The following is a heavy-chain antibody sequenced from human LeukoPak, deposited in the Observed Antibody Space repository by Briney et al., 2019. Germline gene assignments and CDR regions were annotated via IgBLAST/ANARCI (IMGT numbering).Heavy chain of an antibody. J-gene: IGHJ5*02. CDR3: ARARINWFDP. V-gene: IGHV4-59*01. D-gene: IGHD1-14*01. CDR1: GGSISSYY. CDR2: IYNNGST. Sequence: SETLFLTCTVSGGSISSYYWSWIRQPRGKGLEWIGYIYNNGSTNYNPSLKSRVTISVDTSKNQFSLKLSSVTAADTALYYCARARINWFDPWGQGTLVTVSS.